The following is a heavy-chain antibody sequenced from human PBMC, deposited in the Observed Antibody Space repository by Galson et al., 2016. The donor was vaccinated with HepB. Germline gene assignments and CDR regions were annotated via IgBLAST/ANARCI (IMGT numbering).Heavy chain of an antibody. CDR1: GGTFSSYA. CDR3: ARDFRLAAGGTSYFHH. V-gene: IGHV1-18*01. D-gene: IGHD6-13*01. J-gene: IGHJ1*01. Sequence: SVKVSCKASGGTFSSYAISWVRQAPGQGLEWMGWISTHNGKTIYTQKLQDRVTMTTDTSTNTAYLDLRSLRSDDTAVYYCARDFRLAAGGTSYFHHWGQGTLVTVSS. CDR2: ISTHNGKT.